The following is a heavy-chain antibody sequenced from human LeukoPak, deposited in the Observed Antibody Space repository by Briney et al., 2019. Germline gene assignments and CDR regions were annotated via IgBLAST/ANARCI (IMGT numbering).Heavy chain of an antibody. V-gene: IGHV3-30*19. CDR3: ASSSFALLVRADLGC. CDR2: ISYDGSNK. CDR1: GFTFTNYG. Sequence: GGSLRLSCAASGFTFTNYGIHWVRQAPGKGLEWVAVISYDGSNKYYADSVKGRFTISRDNSKNTLYLQMNSLRAEDTAVYYCASSSFALLVRADLGCWGQGTLVTVSS. D-gene: IGHD6-13*01. J-gene: IGHJ4*02.